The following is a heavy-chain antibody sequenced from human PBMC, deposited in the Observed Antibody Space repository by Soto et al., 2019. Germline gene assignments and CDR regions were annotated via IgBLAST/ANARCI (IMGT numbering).Heavy chain of an antibody. V-gene: IGHV3-48*02. J-gene: IGHJ4*02. D-gene: IGHD1-26*01. CDR1: GFTFSSYS. CDR2: ISSSSSTI. Sequence: EVQLVESGGGLVQPGGSLRLSCAASGFTFSSYSMNWVRQAPGKGLEWVSYISSSSSTIYYADSVKGRFTISRDNAKNSLYLQMNRLRDEDTAVYYCARVGATTLDYWGQGTLVTVSS. CDR3: ARVGATTLDY.